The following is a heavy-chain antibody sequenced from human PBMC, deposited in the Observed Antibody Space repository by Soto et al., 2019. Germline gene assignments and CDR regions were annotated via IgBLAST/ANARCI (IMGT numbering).Heavy chain of an antibody. J-gene: IGHJ4*02. V-gene: IGHV5-51*01. Sequence: GESLKISCKGSGCTFTNYWIGWVRQMPGKGLEWMGIIYPGDSDARYSPSFQGQVTISVDKSNSTAYLQWSSLKASDTAMYYCARHVNIVAAINKYYFDSWGQGTLVTVSS. CDR3: ARHVNIVAAINKYYFDS. CDR1: GCTFTNYW. CDR2: IYPGDSDA. D-gene: IGHD5-12*01.